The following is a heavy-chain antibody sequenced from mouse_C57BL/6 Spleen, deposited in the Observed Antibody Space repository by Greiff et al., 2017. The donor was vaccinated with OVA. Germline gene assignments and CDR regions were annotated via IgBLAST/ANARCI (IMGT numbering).Heavy chain of an antibody. CDR3: ASESYYGYDGY. CDR2: ISSGSSTI. V-gene: IGHV5-17*01. Sequence: EVKLVESGGGLVKPGGSLKLSCAASGFTFSDYGMHWVRQAPEKGLEWVAYISSGSSTIYYEDTVKGRFTISRDNAKNTLFLQMTSLRSEDTAMYDGASESYYGYDGYWGQGTTLTVSS. J-gene: IGHJ2*01. CDR1: GFTFSDYG. D-gene: IGHD2-2*01.